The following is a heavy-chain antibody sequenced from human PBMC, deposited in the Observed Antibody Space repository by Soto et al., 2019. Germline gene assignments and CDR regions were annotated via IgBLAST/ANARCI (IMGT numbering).Heavy chain of an antibody. CDR2: IYHSGNT. CDR3: ARDRLMATAGTARHYFGLDV. D-gene: IGHD5-18*01. V-gene: IGHV4-31*03. Sequence: SLTCTVSGGSIRSGGYYWSWVRQNPRRGLEWIGNIYHSGNTYYNPSLKSRLTISVDTSKNQFSLNLSSVTAADTAVYYCARDRLMATAGTARHYFGLDVWGQGTTVTVSS. J-gene: IGHJ6*02. CDR1: GGSIRSGGYY.